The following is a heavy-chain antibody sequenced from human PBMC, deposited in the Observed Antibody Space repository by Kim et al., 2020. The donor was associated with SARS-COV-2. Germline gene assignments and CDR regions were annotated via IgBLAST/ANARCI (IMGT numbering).Heavy chain of an antibody. V-gene: IGHV3-21*01. CDR3: AREEQWLAGSYFYYYGMDV. J-gene: IGHJ6*02. CDR2: ISSSGSYI. D-gene: IGHD6-19*01. CDR1: GFIFTSYS. Sequence: GGSLRLSCAASGFIFTSYSMNWVRQAPGKGLEWVSSISSSGSYIYYADSVKGRFTISRDNAKNSLYLQMDSLRAEDTAVYFCAREEQWLAGSYFYYYGMDVWGQGTTVTVSS.